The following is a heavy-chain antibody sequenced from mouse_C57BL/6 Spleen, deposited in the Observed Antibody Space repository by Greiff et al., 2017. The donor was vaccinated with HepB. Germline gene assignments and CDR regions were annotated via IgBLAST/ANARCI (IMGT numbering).Heavy chain of an antibody. Sequence: VQLQQSGPELVKPGASVKISCKASGYAFSSSWMNWVKQRPGKGLEWIGRIYPGDGDTNYNGKFKGKATLTADKSSSTAYMQLSSLTSEDSAVYFGARKNYGSSVDYWGQGTTLTVSS. CDR3: ARKNYGSSVDY. D-gene: IGHD1-1*01. V-gene: IGHV1-82*01. J-gene: IGHJ2*01. CDR1: GYAFSSSW. CDR2: IYPGDGDT.